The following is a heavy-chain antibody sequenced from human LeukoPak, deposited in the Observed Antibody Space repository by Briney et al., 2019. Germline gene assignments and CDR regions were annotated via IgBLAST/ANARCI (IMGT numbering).Heavy chain of an antibody. CDR1: GGSISSGDYY. CDR2: IHYSGST. J-gene: IGHJ3*02. D-gene: IGHD4-17*01. CDR3: ANYGDYGTYAFDI. V-gene: IGHV4-30-4*01. Sequence: SETLSLTCTVSGGSISSGDYYWSWIRLPRGKGLEWIGYIHYSGSTYYNPSLESRVSIAVDTSKNQFFLKLSSVTAADTAVYYCANYGDYGTYAFDIWGQGTMVTVSS.